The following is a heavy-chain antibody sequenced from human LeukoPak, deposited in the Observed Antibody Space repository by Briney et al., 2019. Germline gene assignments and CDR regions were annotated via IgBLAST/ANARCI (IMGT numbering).Heavy chain of an antibody. Sequence: GGSLRLSCAASGFTFSSYWMSWVRQAPGKGMEWVANIKQDGSEKYYVASVKGRFTISRDNANNSLYLQMNSLRAEDTAVYYCAREGLTIFGVVILDYWGQGTLVTVSS. CDR3: AREGLTIFGVVILDY. D-gene: IGHD3-3*01. CDR2: IKQDGSEK. CDR1: GFTFSSYW. J-gene: IGHJ4*02. V-gene: IGHV3-7*01.